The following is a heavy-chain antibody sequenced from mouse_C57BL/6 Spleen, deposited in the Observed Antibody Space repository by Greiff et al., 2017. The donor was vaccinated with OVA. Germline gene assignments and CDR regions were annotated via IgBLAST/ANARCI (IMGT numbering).Heavy chain of an antibody. CDR1: GYAFSSSW. CDR2: IYPGDGDT. Sequence: QVQLQQSGPELVKPGASVKISCKASGYAFSSSWMNWVKQRPGKGLEWIGRIYPGDGDTNYNGKFKGKATLTADKSSSTAYMQLSSLTSEDSAVYFCAHYSLDYWGQGTTLTVSS. V-gene: IGHV1-82*01. CDR3: AHYSLDY. D-gene: IGHD2-12*01. J-gene: IGHJ2*01.